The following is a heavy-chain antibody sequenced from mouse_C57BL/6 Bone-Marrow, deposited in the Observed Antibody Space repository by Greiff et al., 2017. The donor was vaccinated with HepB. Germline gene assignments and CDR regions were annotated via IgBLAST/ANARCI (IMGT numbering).Heavy chain of an antibody. CDR2: IYPGNSDT. D-gene: IGHD3-3*01. CDR3: TRLGQDYYAMDY. V-gene: IGHV1-5*01. CDR1: GYTFTSYW. Sequence: VQLQQSGTVLARPGASVKMSCKTSGYTFTSYWMHWVKQRPGQGLEWIGAIYPGNSDTSYNQKFKGKAKLTAVTSASTAYMELSSLTNEDSAVYYCTRLGQDYYAMDYWGQGTSVTVSS. J-gene: IGHJ4*01.